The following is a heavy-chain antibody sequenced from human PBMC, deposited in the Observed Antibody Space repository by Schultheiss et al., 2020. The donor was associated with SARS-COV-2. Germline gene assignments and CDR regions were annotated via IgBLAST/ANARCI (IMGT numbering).Heavy chain of an antibody. V-gene: IGHV3-66*03. D-gene: IGHD3-22*01. CDR1: GFTVSSNY. Sequence: GGSLRISCAASGFTVSSNYMSWVRQAPGKGLEWVSVIYSCGSTYYADSVKGRLTISRDNAKNSLYLQMNSLRAEDTAVYYCNYYDSSGPRGMDVWGQGTTVTVSS. CDR2: IYSCGST. J-gene: IGHJ6*02. CDR3: NYYDSSGPRGMDV.